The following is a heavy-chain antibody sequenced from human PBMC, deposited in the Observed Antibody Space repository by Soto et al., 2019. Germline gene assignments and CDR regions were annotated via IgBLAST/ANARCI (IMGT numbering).Heavy chain of an antibody. J-gene: IGHJ4*02. Sequence: SQPESMGGTAGVWPIGRYFGSWSRTQPGKGLEWIGYIYYSGSTNYNPSLKSRVTISVDTSKNQFSLKLSSVTAADTAVYYCARHGDILTGYYKWYFDYWGQGTLVTVS. D-gene: IGHD3-9*01. CDR1: VWPIGRYF. CDR2: IYYSGST. V-gene: IGHV4-59*08. CDR3: ARHGDILTGYYKWYFDY.